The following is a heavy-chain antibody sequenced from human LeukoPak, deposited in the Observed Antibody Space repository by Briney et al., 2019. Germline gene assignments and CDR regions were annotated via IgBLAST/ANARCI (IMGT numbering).Heavy chain of an antibody. CDR2: INSDGSST. CDR3: ARVQAPIREGYYYYGMDV. D-gene: IGHD2-21*01. V-gene: IGHV3-74*01. Sequence: TGGSLRLSCAASGFTFSSYWMHWVRQAPGKGLVWVSRINSDGSSTSYADSVKGRFTISRDNAKNTLYLQMNSLRAEDTAVYYCARVQAPIREGYYYYGMDVWGQGTTVTVSS. CDR1: GFTFSSYW. J-gene: IGHJ6*02.